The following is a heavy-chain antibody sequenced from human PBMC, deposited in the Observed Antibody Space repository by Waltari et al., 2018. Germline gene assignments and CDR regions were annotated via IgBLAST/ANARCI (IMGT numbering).Heavy chain of an antibody. CDR2: IYYRGST. CDR3: ARLHYYYYMDV. J-gene: IGHJ6*03. V-gene: IGHV4-39*01. Sequence: QLQLQESGPGLVKPSETLSLTCTVSGGSISSSSYYWGWIRQPPGKGLEWIWSIYYRGSTYYNPSLKGRVTISVDTSKNQFSLKLSSVTAADTAVYYCARLHYYYYMDVWGKGTTVTVSS. CDR1: GGSISSSSYY.